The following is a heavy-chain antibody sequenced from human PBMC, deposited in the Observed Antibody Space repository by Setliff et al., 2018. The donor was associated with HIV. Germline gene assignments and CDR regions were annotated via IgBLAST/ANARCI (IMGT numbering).Heavy chain of an antibody. CDR2: INIKNGNT. Sequence: ASVKVSCKASGFTFSSSGISWVRQAPGQGLEWMGWINIKNGNTNYGQKLQGRVSMTTDTSTSTAYMELRSLRSDDTAVYCWARDAPKYTEAAPDYWGQGTLVTVSS. J-gene: IGHJ4*02. D-gene: IGHD6-6*01. CDR1: GFTFSSSG. CDR3: ARDAPKYTEAAPDY. V-gene: IGHV1-18*01.